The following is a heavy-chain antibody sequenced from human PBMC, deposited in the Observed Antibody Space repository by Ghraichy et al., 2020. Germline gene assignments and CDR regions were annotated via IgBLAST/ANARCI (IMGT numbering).Heavy chain of an antibody. CDR2: ISYDGDNK. CDR3: AKDRGMTGYYPVFDS. D-gene: IGHD3-9*01. J-gene: IGHJ4*02. Sequence: GGSLRLSCAASGFTFSIFAIHWVRRAPGKGLEWVAFISYDGDNKYFADSVRGRFTMSRDNSKNTLYLEMNSLRLEDTAVYYCAKDRGMTGYYPVFDSWGQGTLVTVS. V-gene: IGHV3-30-3*01. CDR1: GFTFSIFA.